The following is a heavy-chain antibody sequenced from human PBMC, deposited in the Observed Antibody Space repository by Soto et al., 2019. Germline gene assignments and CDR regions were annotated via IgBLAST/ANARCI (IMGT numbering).Heavy chain of an antibody. J-gene: IGHJ5*02. CDR1: GYSFSDYY. CDR3: ARKISGGGTLNWFDP. D-gene: IGHD2-8*02. V-gene: IGHV1-2*02. CDR2: VSTKSGGT. Sequence: ASVKVSFKASGYSFSDYYIHWGRQAPGQGLEWLGCVSTKSGGTNYAQKFKGRVTMTRDTSSNTVYMDLSGLKSDDSAVFYCARKISGGGTLNWFDPWGQGTLVTVSS.